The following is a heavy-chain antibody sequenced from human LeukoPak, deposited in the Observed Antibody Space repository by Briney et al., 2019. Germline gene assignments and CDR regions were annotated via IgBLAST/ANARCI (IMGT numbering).Heavy chain of an antibody. Sequence: SVKVSCKASGGTFSSYAISWVRQAPGQGLEWMGGIIPIFGTANYAQKFQGRVTITADESTSTAYMELSSLRSEDTAVYYCAREYCSGGSCYGVFDYWGQGTLVTVSS. D-gene: IGHD2-15*01. CDR1: GGTFSSYA. V-gene: IGHV1-69*13. CDR2: IIPIFGTA. J-gene: IGHJ4*02. CDR3: AREYCSGGSCYGVFDY.